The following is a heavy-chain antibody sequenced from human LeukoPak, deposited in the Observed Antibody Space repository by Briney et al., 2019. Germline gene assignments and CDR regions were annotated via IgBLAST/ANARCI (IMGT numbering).Heavy chain of an antibody. CDR3: ARISSSNWYNERGAFDV. Sequence: SETLSLTCTVSGGFISSSSYYWSWVRQPTGKGLEWIGFVYYTGSTNYSPSLKSRVAISVDTSKNQFSLKLRSVTAADTAVYYCARISSSNWYNERGAFDVCGQGTMVTVSS. J-gene: IGHJ3*01. V-gene: IGHV4-61*01. D-gene: IGHD6-13*01. CDR2: VYYTGST. CDR1: GGFISSSSYY.